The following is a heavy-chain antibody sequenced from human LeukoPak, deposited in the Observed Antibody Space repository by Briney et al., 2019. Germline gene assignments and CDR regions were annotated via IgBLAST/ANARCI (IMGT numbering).Heavy chain of an antibody. CDR3: AKDLNWSMDY. CDR2: ISYDGSNK. Sequence: GGSLRLSCAASGFTFSSYGMHWVRQAPGKGLECVAVISYDGSNKYYADSVKGRFTISRDNSKNTLYLQMNSLRAEDTAVYYCAKDLNWSMDYWGQGTLVTVSS. J-gene: IGHJ4*02. CDR1: GFTFSSYG. D-gene: IGHD1-20*01. V-gene: IGHV3-30*18.